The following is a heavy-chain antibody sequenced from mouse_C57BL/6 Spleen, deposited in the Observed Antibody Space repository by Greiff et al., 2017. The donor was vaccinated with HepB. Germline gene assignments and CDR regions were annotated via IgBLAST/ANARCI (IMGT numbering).Heavy chain of an antibody. CDR1: SYTFTSYW. V-gene: IGHV1-52*01. J-gene: IGHJ2*01. Sequence: QVQLQQPGAELVRPGSSVKLSCKASSYTFTSYWMHWVKQRPIQGLEWIGNIDPSDSETHYNQKFKDKATLTVDKSSSTAYMQLSSLTSEDSAVYYCARAIYYYGSSYYFDYWGQGTTLTVSS. CDR3: ARAIYYYGSSYYFDY. CDR2: IDPSDSET. D-gene: IGHD1-1*01.